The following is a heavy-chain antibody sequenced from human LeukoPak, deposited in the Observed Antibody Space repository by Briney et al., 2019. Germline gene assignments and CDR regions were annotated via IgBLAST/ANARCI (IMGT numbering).Heavy chain of an antibody. V-gene: IGHV3-64D*06. Sequence: GGSLRLSCSVSGFTFSTYVMHWVRQAPGKGLEYVSAISSNGDNTYYADSVKGRFTISRDNSKNTLYLQMSSLRADDTAVYYRVRGTGYWGQGTLVTVSS. CDR1: GFTFSTYV. CDR2: ISSNGDNT. CDR3: VRGTGY. J-gene: IGHJ4*02.